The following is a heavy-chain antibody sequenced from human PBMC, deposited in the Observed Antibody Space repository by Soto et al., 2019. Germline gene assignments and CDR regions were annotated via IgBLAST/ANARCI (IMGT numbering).Heavy chain of an antibody. CDR3: ARIAGSSWYYFDY. CDR2: IFSNDEK. D-gene: IGHD6-13*01. CDR1: GFSLSNARMG. J-gene: IGHJ4*02. V-gene: IGHV2-26*01. Sequence: SGPTLVNPTDTLTLTCTVSGFSLSNARMGVSWIRQPPGKALEWLTHIFSNDEKSYSTSLKSRLTISKDTSKSQVVLTMTNMDPVDTATYYCARIAGSSWYYFDYWGQGTLVTVSS.